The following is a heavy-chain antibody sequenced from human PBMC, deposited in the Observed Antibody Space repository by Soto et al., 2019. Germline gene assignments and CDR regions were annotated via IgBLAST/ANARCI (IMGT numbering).Heavy chain of an antibody. Sequence: GESLNISRKGSGNSVNSYWIGLVRQLPGKGLEWMGIIYPGDSDTRYSPSFQGQVTISADKSISTAYLQWSSLKASDTAMYYCARQWGRSSVAYFDYWGQGTLVTVSS. CDR1: GNSVNSYW. CDR2: IYPGDSDT. V-gene: IGHV5-51*01. J-gene: IGHJ4*02. D-gene: IGHD6-6*01. CDR3: ARQWGRSSVAYFDY.